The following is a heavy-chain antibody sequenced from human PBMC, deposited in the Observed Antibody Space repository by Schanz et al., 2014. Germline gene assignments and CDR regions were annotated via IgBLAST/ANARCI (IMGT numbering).Heavy chain of an antibody. CDR1: GYTFTSDS. D-gene: IGHD5-18*01. Sequence: QVQLVQSGAEVKKPGASVKVSCKASGYTFTSDSMHWVRQATGQGLEWMGWITGYNGDTNYALKLQGRVTMTTDTSTSTAYMELRSLRSDDTALYYCTRGGYSYALSSFDIWGQGTMVTVSS. J-gene: IGHJ3*02. CDR3: TRGGYSYALSSFDI. V-gene: IGHV1-18*04. CDR2: ITGYNGDT.